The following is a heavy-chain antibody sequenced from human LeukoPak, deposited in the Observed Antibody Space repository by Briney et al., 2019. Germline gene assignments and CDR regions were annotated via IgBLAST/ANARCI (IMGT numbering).Heavy chain of an antibody. J-gene: IGHJ4*02. V-gene: IGHV3-64D*06. D-gene: IGHD5-12*01. Sequence: GGSLRLSCSASGFIFSTYTMYWVRQAPGKGLEYVSVINGDGRTTYYIDSVKGRFTISRDNSKNTLYLQMSSLRADDTAVYYRVGDQVDDTGYLRWGQGTRVTVSA. CDR1: GFIFSTYT. CDR3: VGDQVDDTGYLR. CDR2: INGDGRTT.